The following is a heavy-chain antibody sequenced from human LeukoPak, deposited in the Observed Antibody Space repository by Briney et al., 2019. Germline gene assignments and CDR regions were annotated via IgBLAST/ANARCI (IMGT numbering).Heavy chain of an antibody. J-gene: IGHJ4*02. CDR3: ARGGYGDFIFDY. CDR1: GYSISSGYY. V-gene: IGHV4-38-2*01. CDR2: IYHSGST. Sequence: PSETLSLTCAVSGYSISSGYYWGWIRQPPGKGLEWIGSIYHSGSTYYNPSLKSRVTISVDTSKNQFSLKLSSATAADTAVYYCARGGYGDFIFDYWGQGTLVTVSS. D-gene: IGHD4-17*01.